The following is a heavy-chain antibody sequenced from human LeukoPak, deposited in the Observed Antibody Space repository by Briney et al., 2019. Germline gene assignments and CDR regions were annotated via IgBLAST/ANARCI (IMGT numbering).Heavy chain of an antibody. CDR1: GFTFSSYA. CDR2: ISSSSSYI. V-gene: IGHV3-21*01. D-gene: IGHD6-13*01. CDR3: ARTSLRVSRHIDY. J-gene: IGHJ4*02. Sequence: GGSLRLSCAASGFTFSSYAMSWVRQAPGKGLEWVSSISSSSSYIYYADSVKGRFTISRDNAKNSLYLQMNSLRAEDTAVYYCARTSLRVSRHIDYWGQGTLVTVSS.